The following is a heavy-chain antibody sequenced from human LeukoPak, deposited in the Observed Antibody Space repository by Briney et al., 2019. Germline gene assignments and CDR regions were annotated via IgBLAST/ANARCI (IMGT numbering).Heavy chain of an antibody. CDR1: GGTFSSYA. CDR3: AREAVWYYDSSGYSSFDY. D-gene: IGHD3-22*01. V-gene: IGHV1-69*05. CDR2: IIPFFGTA. J-gene: IGHJ4*02. Sequence: SVKVSCKASGGTFSSYAISWVRQAPGQGLEWMGGIIPFFGTANYAQKFQSRVTIPTDESTSTAYMELSSLRSEDTAVYYCAREAVWYYDSSGYSSFDYWGQGTLVTVSS.